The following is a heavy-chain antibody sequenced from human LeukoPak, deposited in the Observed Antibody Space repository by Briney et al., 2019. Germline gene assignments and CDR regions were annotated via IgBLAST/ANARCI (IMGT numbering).Heavy chain of an antibody. CDR3: ARQESVGATIDY. V-gene: IGHV4-59*01. CDR1: GGSISSYY. D-gene: IGHD1-26*01. CDR2: IYYGGST. Sequence: SETLSLTCTVSGGSISSYYWSWIRRPPGKGLEWIGYIYYGGSTNYNPSLKSRVTISVDTSKNQFSLKLSSVTAADTAVYYCARQESVGATIDYWGQGTLVTVSS. J-gene: IGHJ4*02.